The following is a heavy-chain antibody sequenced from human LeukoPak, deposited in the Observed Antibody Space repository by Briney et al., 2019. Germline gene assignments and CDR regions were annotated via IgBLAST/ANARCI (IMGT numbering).Heavy chain of an antibody. CDR3: ARQVRFLEWLSLN. Sequence: SETLSLTCTVSGGSISSSIYYWGWIRQPPGKGLEWIGSIYYSGSTYYNPSLKSRVTISVDTSKNQFSLKLSSVTAADTAVYYCARQVRFLEWLSLNWGQGTLVTVSS. V-gene: IGHV4-39*01. CDR1: GGSISSSIYY. J-gene: IGHJ4*02. CDR2: IYYSGST. D-gene: IGHD3-3*01.